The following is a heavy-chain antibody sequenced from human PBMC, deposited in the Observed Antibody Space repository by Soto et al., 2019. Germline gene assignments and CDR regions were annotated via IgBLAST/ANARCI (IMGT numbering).Heavy chain of an antibody. CDR3: ALRLGDPGRLYFDY. J-gene: IGHJ4*02. CDR1: GGSISSGGYY. D-gene: IGHD3-16*01. V-gene: IGHV4-31*03. Sequence: PSETLSLTCTVSGGSISSGGYYWSWIRQHPGKGLEWIGYIYYSGSTYYNPSLKSRVTISVDTSKNQFSLKLSSVTAADTAVYYCALRLGDPGRLYFDYWGQGTLVTVS. CDR2: IYYSGST.